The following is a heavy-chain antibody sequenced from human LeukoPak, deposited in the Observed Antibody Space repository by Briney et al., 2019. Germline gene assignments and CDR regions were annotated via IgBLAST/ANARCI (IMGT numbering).Heavy chain of an antibody. CDR2: IYYSGST. D-gene: IGHD6-13*01. Sequence: PSETLSLTCTVSGGSISSHYWSWIQQPPGKGLEWIGYIYYSGSTNYNPSLKSRVTISVDTSKNQFSLKLSSVTAADTAVYYCARVMDSSSWYPYYYYMDVWGKGTTVTVSS. CDR1: GGSISSHY. V-gene: IGHV4-59*11. CDR3: ARVMDSSSWYPYYYYMDV. J-gene: IGHJ6*03.